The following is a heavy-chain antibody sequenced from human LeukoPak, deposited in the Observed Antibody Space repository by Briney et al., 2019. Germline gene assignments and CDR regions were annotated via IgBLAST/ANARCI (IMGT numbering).Heavy chain of an antibody. D-gene: IGHD5-24*01. CDR1: GDSLSADSAT. Sequence: SQTLPLTCAISGDSLSADSATWNWIRQSPSRGLEWLGRTYYRSNRSKWSSDYNPSVSSRIIISPDTSKNEFFPQLNSVTPEDTAVYYCARANWRAFDIWGQGTMVTVSS. CDR3: ARANWRAFDI. CDR2: TYYRSNRSKWSS. J-gene: IGHJ3*02. V-gene: IGHV6-1*01.